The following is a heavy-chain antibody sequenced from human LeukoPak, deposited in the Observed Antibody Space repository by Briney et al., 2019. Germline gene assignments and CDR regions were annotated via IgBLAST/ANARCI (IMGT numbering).Heavy chain of an antibody. CDR1: GFTFCSFA. Sequence: GGSLRLSCAASGFTFCSFAMHWVRQAPGKGLEYVSAISSNGRSTYYADSVKGRFTISRDSSKDTLFLQMGSLRAEDMAVYYCARSSGWFDYWGQGTLVTVSS. CDR2: ISSNGRST. CDR3: ARSSGWFDY. V-gene: IGHV3-64*02. J-gene: IGHJ4*02. D-gene: IGHD6-19*01.